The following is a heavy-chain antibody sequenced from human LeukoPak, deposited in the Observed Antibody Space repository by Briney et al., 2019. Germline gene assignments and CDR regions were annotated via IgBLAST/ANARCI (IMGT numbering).Heavy chain of an antibody. V-gene: IGHV3-7*01. J-gene: IGHJ4*02. CDR1: GFTFNTYW. CDR2: NKEDESAK. D-gene: IGHD1-26*01. CDR3: ARDVGGSLDY. Sequence: PGGSLRLSCAASGFTFNTYWMAWVRQAPGKGREWVANNKEDESAKHQADSVNGRFTISRDNARNAVYLQMSSLRGDDTAVYYCARDVGGSLDYWGQGTLVTVSS.